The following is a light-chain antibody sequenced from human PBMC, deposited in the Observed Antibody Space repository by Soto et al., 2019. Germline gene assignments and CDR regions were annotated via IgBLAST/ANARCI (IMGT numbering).Light chain of an antibody. CDR3: QQRFNWPPIT. J-gene: IGKJ5*01. Sequence: EIVLTQSPATLSSSPGERATLSCRASQSVISYLAWYQQKPGQAPRLLIYDASNRATGIPARFSGSGSGTDFTLTISSLEPEDFAIYYCQQRFNWPPITFGQGTRLEIK. V-gene: IGKV3-11*01. CDR1: QSVISY. CDR2: DAS.